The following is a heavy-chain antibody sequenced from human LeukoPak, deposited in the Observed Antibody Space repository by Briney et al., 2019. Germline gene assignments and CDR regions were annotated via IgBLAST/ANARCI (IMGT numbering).Heavy chain of an antibody. J-gene: IGHJ4*02. CDR1: GCTFSSYA. V-gene: IGHV1-69*06. Sequence: SVKVSCKASGCTFSSYAISWVRQAPGQGLEWMGGIIPIFGTANYAQKFQGRVTITADKSTSTAYMELSSLRSEDTAVYYCARHYGSGSYWWFDYWGQGTLVTVSS. D-gene: IGHD3-10*01. CDR3: ARHYGSGSYWWFDY. CDR2: IIPIFGTA.